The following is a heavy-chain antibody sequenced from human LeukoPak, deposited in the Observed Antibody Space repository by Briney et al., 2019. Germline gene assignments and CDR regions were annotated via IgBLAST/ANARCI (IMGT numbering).Heavy chain of an antibody. J-gene: IGHJ3*02. D-gene: IGHD3-22*01. Sequence: GGTLRLSCAASGFTFISYGMSWVRQAPGKGLEWVSGITGSGGSTHYADSVKGRFTISRDNSKNTLYLQMNSLRAEDTAVYYCASSGGYYYDSSTRRAFDIWGQGTMVTVSS. CDR2: ITGSGGST. CDR3: ASSGGYYYDSSTRRAFDI. V-gene: IGHV3-23*01. CDR1: GFTFISYG.